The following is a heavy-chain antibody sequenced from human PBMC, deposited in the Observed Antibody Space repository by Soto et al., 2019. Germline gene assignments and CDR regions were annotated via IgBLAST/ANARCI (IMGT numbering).Heavy chain of an antibody. Sequence: SETLSLTCTVSSGSISSYYRSCIRQPPGKGLDWLVYNYYSGSTNYNPSIKSRVTISVDTSKNQFSLKLSSLTAADTAVYYGARDLAASGTLLHPWGQGTLFTVSS. J-gene: IGHJ5*02. CDR3: ARDLAASGTLLHP. CDR2: NYYSGST. D-gene: IGHD6-13*01. V-gene: IGHV4-59*01. CDR1: SGSISSYY.